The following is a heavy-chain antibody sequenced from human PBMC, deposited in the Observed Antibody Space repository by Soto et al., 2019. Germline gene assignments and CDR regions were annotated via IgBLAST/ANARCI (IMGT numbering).Heavy chain of an antibody. CDR2: IYYSGST. V-gene: IGHV4-39*01. Sequence: QLQLQESGPGLVKPSETLSLTCTVSGGSISSSSYYWGWIRQPPGKGLEWIGSIYYSGSTYYNPSLKSRVTISVDTSKNQFSLKLSSVTAADTAVYYCARHDWVVPAAMDYYYYGMDVWGQGTTVTVSS. CDR1: GGSISSSSYY. CDR3: ARHDWVVPAAMDYYYYGMDV. J-gene: IGHJ6*02. D-gene: IGHD2-2*01.